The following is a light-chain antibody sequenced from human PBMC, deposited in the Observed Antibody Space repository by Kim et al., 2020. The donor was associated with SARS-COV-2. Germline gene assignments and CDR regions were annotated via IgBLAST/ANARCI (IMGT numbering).Light chain of an antibody. CDR3: QAWDSGTAV. CDR2: QDA. Sequence: VAPGQNASITCSGHKLGDKYACWFQQKSGQSPILVIYQDAMRPSGIPERFSGSNSGNTATLTVSGTQAMDEAEYYCQAWDSGTAVFGGGTQLTVL. J-gene: IGLJ3*02. CDR1: KLGDKY. V-gene: IGLV3-1*01.